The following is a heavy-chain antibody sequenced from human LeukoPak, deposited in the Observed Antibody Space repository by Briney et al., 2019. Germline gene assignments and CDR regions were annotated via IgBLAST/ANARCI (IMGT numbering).Heavy chain of an antibody. D-gene: IGHD3-22*01. CDR3: AREPDYDSSGYGFDY. Sequence: SGNLSLTCTVSGGSLSSYYWSLIRPPPGKGLEWVGYIYYSGSTNYNPSLKSRVTISVDTSKNQFSLKLSSVTAADTAVYYCAREPDYDSSGYGFDYWGQGTLVTVSS. CDR1: GGSLSSYY. J-gene: IGHJ4*02. V-gene: IGHV4-59*01. CDR2: IYYSGST.